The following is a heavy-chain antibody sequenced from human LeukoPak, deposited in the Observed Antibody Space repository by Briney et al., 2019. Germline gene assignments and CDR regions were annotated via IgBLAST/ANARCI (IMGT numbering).Heavy chain of an antibody. V-gene: IGHV5-51*01. CDR1: GYSFTTYW. CDR2: IYPGDSET. CDR3: ARQLDPNPWWVDP. D-gene: IGHD1-1*01. J-gene: IGHJ5*02. Sequence: SGESLKIPCKASGYSFTTYWIGWVRQMPGKGLEWIGIIYPGDSETRYSPSFQGQVTISADKSINTAYLQWSGLKASDTAMYYCARQLDPNPWWVDPWGQGTLVTVSS.